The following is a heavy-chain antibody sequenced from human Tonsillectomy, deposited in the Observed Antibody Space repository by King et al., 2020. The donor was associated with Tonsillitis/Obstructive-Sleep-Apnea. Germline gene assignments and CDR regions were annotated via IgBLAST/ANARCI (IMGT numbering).Heavy chain of an antibody. CDR1: GFTFSSYA. CDR3: AKGFSLGYYYYYMDV. Sequence: VQLVESGGGLVQPGGSLRISCAASGFTFSSYAMSWVRQAPGKGLEWVSGISGSGGSTYYADSVKGRFTISRDNSKNTLYLQMNSLRAEDTAVYSCAKGFSLGYYYYYMDVWGKGTTVT. V-gene: IGHV3-23*04. J-gene: IGHJ6*03. D-gene: IGHD7-27*01. CDR2: ISGSGGST.